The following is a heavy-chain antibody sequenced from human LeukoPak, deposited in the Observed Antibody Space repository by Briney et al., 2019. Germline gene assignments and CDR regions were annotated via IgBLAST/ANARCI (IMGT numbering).Heavy chain of an antibody. CDR3: ARDHYFGHS. J-gene: IGHJ4*02. CDR1: GGTLNSYA. CDR2: IIPISGTP. V-gene: IGHV1-69*13. Sequence: SVKVSCKASGGTLNSYAVNWVRQAPGQGLEWMGGIIPISGTPNSAQKFQGRVTITADESTSTAYMELSSLRSEDTAVYYCARDHYFGHSWGQGTLVTVSS. D-gene: IGHD3-10*01.